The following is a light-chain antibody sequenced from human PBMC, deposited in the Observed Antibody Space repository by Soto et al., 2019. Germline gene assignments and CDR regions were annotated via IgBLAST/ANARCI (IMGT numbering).Light chain of an antibody. V-gene: IGLV1-44*01. CDR1: SSNIGSNT. J-gene: IGLJ3*02. CDR2: SND. Sequence: QSVLTQPPSASGTTGQRVTISCSGSSSNIGSNTVNWYQQLPGTAPKLLIYSNDQRPSGVPDRFSGSKSGTSASLAISGLQSEDEADYYCAAWGASLNGWVFGGGTKLTVL. CDR3: AAWGASLNGWV.